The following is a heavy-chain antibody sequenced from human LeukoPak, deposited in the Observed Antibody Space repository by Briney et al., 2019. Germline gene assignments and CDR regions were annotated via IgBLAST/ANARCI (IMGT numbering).Heavy chain of an antibody. CDR3: ARKSLGGWFDP. CDR2: IGTAGDT. CDR1: GLTFSSYD. D-gene: IGHD1-26*01. Sequence: PGGSLRLSCAASGLTFSSYDMHWVRQATGKGLEWVSAIGTAGDTYYPGSVKGRFTISRENARNSLYLQMNSLRAGDTAVYYCARKSLGGWFDPWGQGTLVTVSS. V-gene: IGHV3-13*01. J-gene: IGHJ5*02.